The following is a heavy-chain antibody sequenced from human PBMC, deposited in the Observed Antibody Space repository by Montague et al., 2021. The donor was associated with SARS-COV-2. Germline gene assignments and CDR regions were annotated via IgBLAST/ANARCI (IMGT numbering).Heavy chain of an antibody. CDR1: GGSISSGGYY. V-gene: IGHV4-61*08. CDR3: AREGRGYCSSTSCQSAFDI. D-gene: IGHD2-2*01. Sequence: SETLSLTCTVSGGSISSGGYYWSWIRQPPGKGLEWIGYMYYSGSTNYNPSLKSRVTISVDTSKNQFSLKLSSMTAADTAVYYCAREGRGYCSSTSCQSAFDIWGQGTMVTVSS. J-gene: IGHJ3*02. CDR2: MYYSGST.